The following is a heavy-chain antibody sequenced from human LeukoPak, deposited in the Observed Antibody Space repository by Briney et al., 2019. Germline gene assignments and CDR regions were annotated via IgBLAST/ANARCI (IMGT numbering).Heavy chain of an antibody. Sequence: SSETLSLTCTVSGGSISSSTYYWGWVRQPPGKGLEWIGSIYYSGRTYYNPSLKSRVTISLDTSKNQYSLRLSSVTAADTAVYYCAGNDYGGNRIDYWGQGTLVTVSS. V-gene: IGHV4-39*01. CDR1: GGSISSSTYY. D-gene: IGHD4-23*01. CDR2: IYYSGRT. J-gene: IGHJ4*02. CDR3: AGNDYGGNRIDY.